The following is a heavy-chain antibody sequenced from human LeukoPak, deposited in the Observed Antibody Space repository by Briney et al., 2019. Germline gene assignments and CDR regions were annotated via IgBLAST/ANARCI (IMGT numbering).Heavy chain of an antibody. CDR2: ISGSGGST. CDR1: GFTFSSYA. V-gene: IGHV3-23*01. CDR3: ARSDDVWGGPYYFDF. D-gene: IGHD3-16*01. Sequence: QTGGSLRLSCAASGFTFSSYAMSWVRQAPGKGLEWVSAISGSGGSTYYADSVKGRFTISRDNAKNSLYLQMNSLRAEDSAVYYCARSDDVWGGPYYFDFWGQGTLVTVSS. J-gene: IGHJ4*02.